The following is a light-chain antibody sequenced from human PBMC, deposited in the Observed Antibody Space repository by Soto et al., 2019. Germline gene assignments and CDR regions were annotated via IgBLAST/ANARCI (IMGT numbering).Light chain of an antibody. CDR2: GVT. CDR3: FSHRSGDSHV. Sequence: QSALTQPASVSGSHGQSITISCTGTSSDVGGYNYVSWYQQYPGKAPKLMIYGVTNRPSGVSNRFSGSKTGNTASLTISGLQAEDEAYYYCFSHRSGDSHVFGTGTKLTVL. J-gene: IGLJ1*01. V-gene: IGLV2-14*01. CDR1: SSDVGGYNY.